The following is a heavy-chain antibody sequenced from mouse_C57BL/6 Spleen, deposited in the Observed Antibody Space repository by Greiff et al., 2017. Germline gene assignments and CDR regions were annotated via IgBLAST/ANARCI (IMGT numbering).Heavy chain of an antibody. CDR3: ARQRSNDAMDY. J-gene: IGHJ4*01. V-gene: IGHV5-9*01. D-gene: IGHD2-5*01. CDR1: GFTFSSYT. Sequence: EVQLVESGGGLVKPGGSLTLSCAASGFTFSSYTMSWVRQTPQKRLVWVATISGGGGNNYYPDSVKGRFPISRDTAKNPLYLQMSSLRSEDTALYYWARQRSNDAMDYWGQGTSVTVSS. CDR2: ISGGGGNN.